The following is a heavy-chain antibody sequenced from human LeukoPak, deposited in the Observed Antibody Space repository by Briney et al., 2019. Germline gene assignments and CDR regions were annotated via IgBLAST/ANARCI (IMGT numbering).Heavy chain of an antibody. Sequence: GGSLRLSCAASGFTFSSYWMSWVRQAPGKGLEWVANIKQDGSEKYYVDSVKGRFTISRDNAKNSLYLQMNSLRAEDTALYYCAKDISYYYDSTGYYPHWGQGTLVTVSS. CDR2: IKQDGSEK. D-gene: IGHD3-22*01. J-gene: IGHJ4*02. CDR1: GFTFSSYW. CDR3: AKDISYYYDSTGYYPH. V-gene: IGHV3-7*03.